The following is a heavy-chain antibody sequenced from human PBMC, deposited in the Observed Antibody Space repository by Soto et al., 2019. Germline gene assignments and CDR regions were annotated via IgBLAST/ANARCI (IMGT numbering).Heavy chain of an antibody. V-gene: IGHV3-33*01. Sequence: GGSLRLSCATSGFTFSNYGIHWVRQAPGKGLEWVVVKWFFASGGNEYYADSVKGRFAISRDDSKQTAYLEMKSLRAEDTAVYSCGRDRYGGPRYSWALGGQGPRVPVPS. J-gene: IGHJ4*02. CDR2: KWFFASGGNE. CDR1: GFTFSNYG. D-gene: IGHD1-26*01. CDR3: GRDRYGGPRYSWAL.